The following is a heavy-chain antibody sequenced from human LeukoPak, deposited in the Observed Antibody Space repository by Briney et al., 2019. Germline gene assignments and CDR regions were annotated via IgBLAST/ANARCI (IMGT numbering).Heavy chain of an antibody. CDR2: INPNSGGT. Sequence: ASVKVSCKASGYTFTGYYMHWVRQAPGQGLEWMGWINPNSGGTNYAQKFQGRVTMTRDTSISTAYMELSRLRSDDTAVYYCARSITGTTRTFDGWGQGTLVTVSS. D-gene: IGHD1-7*01. CDR3: ARSITGTTRTFDG. V-gene: IGHV1-2*02. CDR1: GYTFTGYY. J-gene: IGHJ4*02.